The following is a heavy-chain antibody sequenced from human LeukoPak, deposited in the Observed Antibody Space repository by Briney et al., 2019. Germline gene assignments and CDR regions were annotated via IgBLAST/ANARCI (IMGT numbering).Heavy chain of an antibody. V-gene: IGHV4-59*08. J-gene: IGHJ4*02. CDR1: GGSINTYY. D-gene: IGHD2-15*01. Sequence: SETLSLTCTVFGGSINTYYWSWIRQSPGKGLEFIGYIYSSGSTDYNPSLKSRVVISIDTSKSQFSLKMNSVTAADTAVYYCARHTRIHRADGWGQGTLVTVSS. CDR2: IYSSGST. CDR3: ARHTRIHRADG.